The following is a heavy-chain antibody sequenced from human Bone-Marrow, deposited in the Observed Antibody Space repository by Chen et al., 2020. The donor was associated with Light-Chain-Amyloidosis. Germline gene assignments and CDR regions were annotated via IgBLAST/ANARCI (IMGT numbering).Heavy chain of an antibody. CDR1: GFTVSSNY. D-gene: IGHD5-12*01. V-gene: IGHV3-53*01. CDR2: IYSVGST. CDR3: ARNGLGTYSGYPEDY. Sequence: EVQLVESGGGLIQPGGSLRLSCAASGFTVSSNYMCWVRQAPGKGLEWVSVIYSVGSTYYADSVKCRFTISRDNSKNTLYLQMNSLRAEDTAVYYCARNGLGTYSGYPEDYWGQGTLVTVSS. J-gene: IGHJ4*02.